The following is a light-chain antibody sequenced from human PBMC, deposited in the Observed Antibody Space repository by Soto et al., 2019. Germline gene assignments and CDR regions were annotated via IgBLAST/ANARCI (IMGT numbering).Light chain of an antibody. CDR1: QSVLTW. Sequence: IQMTQSASTLSAAVGYRVTITCRASQSVLTWLAWYQQKQGKAPQLLIYDASSLESGVPSRFSGSGYGTEFNLTINSLQADDFATYYCQQYYSYSITFGQGTRLEIK. CDR3: QQYYSYSIT. V-gene: IGKV1-5*01. CDR2: DAS. J-gene: IGKJ5*01.